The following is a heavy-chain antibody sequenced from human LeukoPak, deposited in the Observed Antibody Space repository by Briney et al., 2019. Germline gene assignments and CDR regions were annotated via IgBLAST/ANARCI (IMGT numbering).Heavy chain of an antibody. V-gene: IGHV1-2*02. Sequence: GASVKVSCKASGYTFTGYYMHWVRQAPGQGLEWMGWINPNSGGTNYAQKFQGRVTMTRDTSISTAYMELSRLRSDDTAVYYCARDAYCSSTSCYPNWFDPWGQGTLVTVSS. CDR2: INPNSGGT. J-gene: IGHJ5*02. CDR3: ARDAYCSSTSCYPNWFDP. CDR1: GYTFTGYY. D-gene: IGHD2-2*01.